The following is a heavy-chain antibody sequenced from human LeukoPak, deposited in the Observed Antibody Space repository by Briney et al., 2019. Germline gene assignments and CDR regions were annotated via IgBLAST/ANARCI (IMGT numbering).Heavy chain of an antibody. CDR3: ARHGGGQWLVL. V-gene: IGHV5-51*01. Sequence: GESLKISCKASGYSFTTYWIAWVRQMPGKGLEWMGMIYPGDSDTRYSPSFQGQITISVDKSISIAYLQWSSLKASDTAMYYCARHGGGQWLVLWGQGTLVTVSS. D-gene: IGHD6-19*01. J-gene: IGHJ4*02. CDR2: IYPGDSDT. CDR1: GYSFTTYW.